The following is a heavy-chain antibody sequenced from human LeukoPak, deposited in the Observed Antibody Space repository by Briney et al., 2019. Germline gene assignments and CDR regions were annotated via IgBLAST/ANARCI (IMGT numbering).Heavy chain of an antibody. D-gene: IGHD5-12*01. Sequence: GGSLRLSCAASEFSVGSNYMTWVRQAPGKGLEWVSLIYSGGSTYYADSVKGRFTISRDNSKNTLYLQMNSPRAEDTAVYYCARGPSGYHNPGGQGTLVTVSS. J-gene: IGHJ4*02. CDR1: EFSVGSNY. CDR3: ARGPSGYHNP. CDR2: IYSGGST. V-gene: IGHV3-66*01.